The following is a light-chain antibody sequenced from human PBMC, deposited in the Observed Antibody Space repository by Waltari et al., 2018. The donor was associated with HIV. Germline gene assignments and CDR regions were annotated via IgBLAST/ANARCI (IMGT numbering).Light chain of an antibody. Sequence: QSVLTQPPSVSAAPGEAVIISCSGSTSNLGNNYFSWYQQLPGTAPKLFIYDDDLRHSGIPDRFSGSRSGTSATLGITGLQTGDEADYYCGTWDTTLSAVVFGGGTKLTVL. J-gene: IGLJ2*01. V-gene: IGLV1-51*01. CDR2: DDD. CDR1: TSNLGNNY. CDR3: GTWDTTLSAVV.